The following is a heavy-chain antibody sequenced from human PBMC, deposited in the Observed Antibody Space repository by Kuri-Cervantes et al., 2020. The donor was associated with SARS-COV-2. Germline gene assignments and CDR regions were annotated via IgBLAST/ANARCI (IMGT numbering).Heavy chain of an antibody. D-gene: IGHD7-27*01. J-gene: IGHJ4*02. CDR3: ARDLRLGKSLDY. CDR2: IGPSGTTK. CDR1: GFIFSDYY. V-gene: IGHV3-11*04. Sequence: GESLKISCTASGFIFSDYYMTWIRQAPGKGLEWVSNIGPSGTTKYYADSVKGRFTISRDNAKNSLYLQMSSLRAEDTAVYYCARDLRLGKSLDYWGQVTLVTVSS.